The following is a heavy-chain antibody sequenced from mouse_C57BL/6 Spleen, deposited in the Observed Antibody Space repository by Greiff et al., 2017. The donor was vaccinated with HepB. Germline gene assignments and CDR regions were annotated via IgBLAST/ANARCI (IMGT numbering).Heavy chain of an antibody. V-gene: IGHV1-81*01. CDR3: ARRAVVADYYAMDY. Sequence: QVQLQQSGAELARPGASVKLSCKASGYTFTSYGISWVKQRTGQGLEWIGVIYPRSGNTYYNEKFKGKATLTADKSSNTAYMELRSLTSEDSEVYFCARRAVVADYYAMDYWGQGTSVTVSS. J-gene: IGHJ4*01. CDR2: IYPRSGNT. CDR1: GYTFTSYG. D-gene: IGHD1-1*01.